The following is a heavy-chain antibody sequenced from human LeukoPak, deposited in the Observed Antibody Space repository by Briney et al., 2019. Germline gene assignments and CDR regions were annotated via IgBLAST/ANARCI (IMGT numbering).Heavy chain of an antibody. V-gene: IGHV3-7*01. CDR1: GFTFISHW. CDR3: ASMGTRRFDY. J-gene: IGHJ4*02. Sequence: GGSLRLSCAASGFTFISHWMSWVRQAPGKVLEWVANIKQDGSEKYYVDSVKGRFTISRDNAKNSLYLQMNSLRAEDTAVYYCASMGTRRFDYWGQGTLVTVSS. D-gene: IGHD1-14*01. CDR2: IKQDGSEK.